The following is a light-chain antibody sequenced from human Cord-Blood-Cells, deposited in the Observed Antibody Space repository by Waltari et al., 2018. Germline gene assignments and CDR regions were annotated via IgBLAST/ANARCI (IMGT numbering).Light chain of an antibody. CDR1: SSNIGSNY. V-gene: IGLV1-47*01. J-gene: IGLJ2*01. CDR2: RNN. CDR3: AAWDDSLSGRV. Sequence: QSVLTQPPSASGTPGQRVTISCSGSSSNIGSNYVYWYQQLPGTAPKLLIYRNNRRPSGVPDLFSGSKSGTSASLAISGLRSEDEADYYCAAWDDSLSGRVFGGGTKLTVL.